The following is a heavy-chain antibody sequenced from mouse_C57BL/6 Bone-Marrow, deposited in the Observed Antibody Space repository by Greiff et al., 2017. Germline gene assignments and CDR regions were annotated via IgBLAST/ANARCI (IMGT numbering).Heavy chain of an antibody. J-gene: IGHJ2*01. D-gene: IGHD2-4*01. CDR3: EREDDSLDY. V-gene: IGHV1-69*01. CDR2: IDPSDSYT. CDR1: GYTFTSYW. Sequence: QVQLQQPGAELVMPGASVKLSCKASGYTFTSYWMHWVKQRPGQGLEWIGEIDPSDSYTNYNQKFKGKSTLTVDKSSSTAYMQLSSLTAEDSAVYYCEREDDSLDYWGQGTTLTVSS.